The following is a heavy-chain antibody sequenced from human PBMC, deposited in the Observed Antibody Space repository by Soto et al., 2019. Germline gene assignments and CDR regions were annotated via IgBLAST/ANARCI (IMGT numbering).Heavy chain of an antibody. CDR2: ISSSGGTT. J-gene: IGHJ4*02. V-gene: IGHV3-23*01. CDR1: GFNFNNYA. D-gene: IGHD3-9*01. Sequence: PGGYLRLSCATSGFNFNNYAMSWVRQAPGERLEWVSFISSSGGTTYYAYSVKVRFTISRDNSRNTVFLQMNTLGAEETAIYYCETFMQVTGPGWGWASEXWGQGTVV. CDR3: ETFMQVTGPGWGWASEX.